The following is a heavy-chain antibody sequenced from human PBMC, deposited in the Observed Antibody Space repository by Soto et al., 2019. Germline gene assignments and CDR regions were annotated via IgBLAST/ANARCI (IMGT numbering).Heavy chain of an antibody. Sequence: QVQLQESGPGLVKPSQTLSLTCTVSGGSISSGGYYWSWIRQHPGKGLEWIGYIYYSGSTYYNPSLTSRVTISVDTSKNQFSLKLSSVTAADTAVYYCARLVWFGDIRISMYWYFDLWGRGTLVTVSS. D-gene: IGHD3-10*01. CDR2: IYYSGST. CDR3: ARLVWFGDIRISMYWYFDL. CDR1: GGSISSGGYY. J-gene: IGHJ2*01. V-gene: IGHV4-31*03.